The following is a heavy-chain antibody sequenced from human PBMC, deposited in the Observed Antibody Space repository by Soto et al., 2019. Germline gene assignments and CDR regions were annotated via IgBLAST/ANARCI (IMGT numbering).Heavy chain of an antibody. D-gene: IGHD2-2*01. Sequence: SETLSLPCTVSGGSISSYYWSWIRQPPGKGLEWIGYIYYSGSTNYNPSLKSRVTISVDTSKNQFSLKLSSVTAADTAVYYCASDEYLEYFDFWGRGTMVTVSS. CDR1: GGSISSYY. CDR3: ASDEYLEYFDF. CDR2: IYYSGST. V-gene: IGHV4-59*08. J-gene: IGHJ2*01.